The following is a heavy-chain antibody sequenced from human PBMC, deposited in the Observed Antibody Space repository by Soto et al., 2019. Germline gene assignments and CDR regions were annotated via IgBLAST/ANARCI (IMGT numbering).Heavy chain of an antibody. Sequence: VGSVRLSCAASGFTFSGYEMNWVRQAPGKGLEWVSYISSRGTTIYYADSVKDRFTISRDNAKNSLYLQMSSLRAEDTAVYYCAREGSYSSSSDAFDICGQRTIGTLAS. D-gene: IGHD6-6*01. CDR2: ISSRGTTI. V-gene: IGHV3-48*03. J-gene: IGHJ3*02. CDR3: AREGSYSSSSDAFDI. CDR1: GFTFSGYE.